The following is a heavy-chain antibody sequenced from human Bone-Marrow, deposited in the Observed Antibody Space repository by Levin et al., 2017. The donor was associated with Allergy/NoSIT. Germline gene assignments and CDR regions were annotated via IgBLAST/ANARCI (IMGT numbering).Heavy chain of an antibody. J-gene: IGHJ5*02. CDR3: ARTPVVLSRGGLYNWFDP. D-gene: IGHD2-2*01. CDR2: INPNSGGT. CDR1: GYTFTGYY. V-gene: IGHV1-2*02. Sequence: GASVKVSCKASGYTFTGYYMHWVRQAPGQGLEWMGWINPNSGGTNYAQKFQGRVTMTRDTSISTAYMELSRLRSDDTAVYYCARTPVVLSRGGLYNWFDPWGQGTLVTVSS.